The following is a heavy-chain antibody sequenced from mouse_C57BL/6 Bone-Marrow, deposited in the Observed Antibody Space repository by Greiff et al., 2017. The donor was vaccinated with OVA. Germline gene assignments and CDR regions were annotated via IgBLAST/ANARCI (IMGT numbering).Heavy chain of an antibody. CDR1: GYSITSDY. J-gene: IGHJ4*01. CDR3: ARLGYRGAMDY. D-gene: IGHD2-14*01. V-gene: IGHV3-8*01. Sequence: EVKLVESGPGLAKPSQTLSLTCSVTGYSITSDYWNWIRQFPGNKLEYMGYISHSGSTYYNPSLTSRISITRDTSKIQYYLQLNSVTTEDTATYYCARLGYRGAMDYWGQGTSVTVSS. CDR2: ISHSGST.